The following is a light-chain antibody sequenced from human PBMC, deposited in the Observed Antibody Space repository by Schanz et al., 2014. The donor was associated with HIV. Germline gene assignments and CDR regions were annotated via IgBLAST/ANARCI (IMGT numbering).Light chain of an antibody. CDR2: DVS. Sequence: QSVLTQPASVSGSPGQSITISCTGTSSDVGGYNYVSWYQQHPGKAPKLMIYDVSNRPSGVSNRFSGSKSGNTASLTISGLQAEDEADYYCSSYTSINIWVFGGGTKLTVL. J-gene: IGLJ3*02. V-gene: IGLV2-14*03. CDR3: SSYTSINIWV. CDR1: SSDVGGYNY.